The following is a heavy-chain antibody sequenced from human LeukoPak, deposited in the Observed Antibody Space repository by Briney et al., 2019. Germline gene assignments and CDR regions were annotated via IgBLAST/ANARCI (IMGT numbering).Heavy chain of an antibody. D-gene: IGHD4-17*01. CDR1: GGSISYYY. CDR3: VRHDGDYVFDY. Sequence: SETLSLTCTVSGGSISYYYWSWIRQPPGKGLEWVGYIYYSGNTNYNPSLKSRVTISVDTSKNQFSLKLNSVTAADTAVYYCVRHDGDYVFDYWGQGTVVTVPS. CDR2: IYYSGNT. V-gene: IGHV4-59*08. J-gene: IGHJ4*02.